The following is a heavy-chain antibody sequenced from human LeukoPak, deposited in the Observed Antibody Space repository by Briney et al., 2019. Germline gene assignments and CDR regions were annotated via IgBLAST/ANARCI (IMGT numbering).Heavy chain of an antibody. CDR2: ISAYNGNT. CDR1: GYTFTSYG. CDR3: ARDRRAVCRSGGSCTYYYGMDV. Sequence: ASVKVSCKASGYTFTSYGISWVRQAPGQGLEWMGWISAYNGNTNYAQKLQGRVTMTTDTSTSTAYMELRSLRSDDTAVYYCARDRRAVCRSGGSCTYYYGMDVWGQGTTVTVSS. V-gene: IGHV1-18*01. D-gene: IGHD2-15*01. J-gene: IGHJ6*02.